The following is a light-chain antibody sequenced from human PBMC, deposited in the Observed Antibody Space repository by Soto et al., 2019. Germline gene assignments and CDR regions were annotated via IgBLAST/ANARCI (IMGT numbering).Light chain of an antibody. CDR1: QSITNNY. CDR2: DTS. J-gene: IGKJ4*01. Sequence: DIVFTQSPATLSLSPGERATLSCGASQSITNNYLAWYQQKPGLAPRLLIYDTSKRATGIPDRFSGSGSGTDFTLTISRLEPEDFAAYYCQQFGSLITFGGGTKVEIK. V-gene: IGKV3D-20*01. CDR3: QQFGSLIT.